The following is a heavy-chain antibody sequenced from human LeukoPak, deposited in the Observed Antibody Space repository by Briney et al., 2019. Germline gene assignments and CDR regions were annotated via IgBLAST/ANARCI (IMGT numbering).Heavy chain of an antibody. CDR3: AKQPYQSVSGTPSWFDP. CDR1: GFTFSSYA. D-gene: IGHD3-10*01. Sequence: GGSLRLSCAASGFTFSSYAMSWVRQAPGKGLEWVSGIGGSSGKIFYADSVKGRFTISRDNSKNTLYLQMNTLRAEDTAVYFCAKQPYQSVSGTPSWFDPWGQGTLVTVSS. V-gene: IGHV3-23*01. J-gene: IGHJ5*02. CDR2: IGGSSGKI.